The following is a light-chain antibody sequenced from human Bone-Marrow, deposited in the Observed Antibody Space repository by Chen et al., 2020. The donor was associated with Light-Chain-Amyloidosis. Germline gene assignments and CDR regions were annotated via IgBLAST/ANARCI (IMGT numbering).Light chain of an antibody. CDR2: DAS. CDR1: QSISSW. CDR3: QQYKSYSTMYT. Sequence: DIQMTQSPSTLSASVGDRVTITCRASQSISSWLAWYQQKQGKAPKLLIYDASSLESGVPSRFSGSGSGTEFTLTISSLQPDDFATYDCQQYKSYSTMYTFGQGTKLEIK. J-gene: IGKJ2*01. V-gene: IGKV1-5*01.